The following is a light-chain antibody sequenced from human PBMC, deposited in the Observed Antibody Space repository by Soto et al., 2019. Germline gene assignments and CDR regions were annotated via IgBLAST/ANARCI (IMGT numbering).Light chain of an antibody. J-gene: IGLJ2*01. CDR2: NNR. CDR1: SSNIGNNY. Sequence: QSVLTQSPSASGTPGQRVSISCSGSSSNIGNNYVYWYHQLPGTAPKLIIYNNRQRPSGVPDRVSGSKAGTSASLAISGLRSEDEGDYYCSAWDDTLRGRAFGGGTQLTVL. CDR3: SAWDDTLRGRA. V-gene: IGLV1-47*01.